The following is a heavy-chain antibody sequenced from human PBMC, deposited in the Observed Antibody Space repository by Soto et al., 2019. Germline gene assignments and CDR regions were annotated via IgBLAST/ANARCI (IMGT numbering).Heavy chain of an antibody. D-gene: IGHD3-10*02. CDR1: GYTFTTYD. V-gene: IGHV1-18*01. J-gene: IGHJ6*02. CDR3: ARDPYHVLKVHAPNLNGMDV. CDR2: ISTYNGNT. Sequence: ASVKVSCKASGYTFTTYDISWVRQAPGQGLEWMGRISTYNGNTNYPQSLQGRLTMTTDTSTTTAYMELRSLRSDDTAVYYCARDPYHVLKVHAPNLNGMDVWGQGTTVTVS.